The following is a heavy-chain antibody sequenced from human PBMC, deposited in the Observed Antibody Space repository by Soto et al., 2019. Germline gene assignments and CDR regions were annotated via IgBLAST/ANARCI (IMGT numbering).Heavy chain of an antibody. CDR1: GYAFTTYG. CDR2: ISAHNGKT. Sequence: QVHLVQSGAEVKKPGASVKVSCKGSGYAFTTYGITWVRQAPGQGLEWMGWISAHNGKTNYAQKLQGRVTVTRATSTSTAYMALRSLRSDDTAVYSCARGRYGDYWGQGALVTVSS. J-gene: IGHJ4*02. CDR3: ARGRYGDY. V-gene: IGHV1-18*01. D-gene: IGHD1-1*01.